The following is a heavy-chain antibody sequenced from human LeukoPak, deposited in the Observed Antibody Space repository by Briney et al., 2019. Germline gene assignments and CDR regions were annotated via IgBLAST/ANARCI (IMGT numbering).Heavy chain of an antibody. J-gene: IGHJ4*02. CDR2: ISYDGSNK. D-gene: IGHD1-26*01. Sequence: GGSLRLSCAASGFTFSNYAMHWVRQAPGKGLEWVAVISYDGSNKYYTDSVKGRFTISRDNSKNTLYLQMSSLRAEDTSMYYCARPQSKWELLSYFDYWGQGTLVTVSS. V-gene: IGHV3-30-3*01. CDR1: GFTFSNYA. CDR3: ARPQSKWELLSYFDY.